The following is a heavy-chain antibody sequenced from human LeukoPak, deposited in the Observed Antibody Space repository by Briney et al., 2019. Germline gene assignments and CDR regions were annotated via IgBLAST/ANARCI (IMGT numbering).Heavy chain of an antibody. V-gene: IGHV3-23*01. D-gene: IGHD1-1*01. J-gene: IGHJ5*02. Sequence: GGSLRLSCAASGFTFSSYGMSWVRQAPGKGLEWVSAISGSGGSTYYADSVKGRFTISRDNSKNTLYLQMNSLRAEDTAVYYCAKDRANWNDVWWFDPWGQGTLVTVSS. CDR3: AKDRANWNDVWWFDP. CDR1: GFTFSSYG. CDR2: ISGSGGST.